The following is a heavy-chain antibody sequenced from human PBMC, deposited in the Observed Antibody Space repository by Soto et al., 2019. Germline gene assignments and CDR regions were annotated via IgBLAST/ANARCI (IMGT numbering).Heavy chain of an antibody. CDR3: AREVDRSSWYFDL. J-gene: IGHJ2*01. V-gene: IGHV3-13*01. D-gene: IGHD2-15*01. CDR2: IGTAGDT. CDR1: GFTFSSYD. Sequence: EVQLVESGGGLVQPGGSLRLSCAASGFTFSSYDMHWVRQATGKGLEWVSAIGTAGDTYYPGSVKGRFTISRENANNSLYLQMNSRRAEDTAVYYCAREVDRSSWYFDLWGRVTLVTVSS.